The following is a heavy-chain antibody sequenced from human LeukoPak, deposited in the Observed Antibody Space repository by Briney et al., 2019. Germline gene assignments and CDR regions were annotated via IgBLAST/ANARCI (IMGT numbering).Heavy chain of an antibody. CDR3: ARGKPRAYSYGYFDY. CDR2: INHSGST. J-gene: IGHJ4*02. V-gene: IGHV4-34*01. D-gene: IGHD5-18*01. CDR1: GGSFSGYY. Sequence: SETLSLTCAVYGGSFSGYYWSWLRQPPGKGLEWIGEINHSGSTNYNPSLKSRVTISVDTSKNQFSLKLSSVAAADTAVYYCARGKPRAYSYGYFDYWGQGTLVTVSS.